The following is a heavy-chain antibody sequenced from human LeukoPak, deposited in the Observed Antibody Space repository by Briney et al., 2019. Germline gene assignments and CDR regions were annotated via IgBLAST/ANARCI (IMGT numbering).Heavy chain of an antibody. CDR2: ISGSYGTT. V-gene: IGHV3-23*01. CDR3: ARHLSGDDI. D-gene: IGHD4-17*01. Sequence: PGGSLRLSCAASGFTFSSYAMSWLRQAPGKGLEWVSSISGSYGTTYYADSVKGRFTISRDNSKNTLYLQMNSLRAEDTAVYYCARHLSGDDIWGQGTMVTVSS. J-gene: IGHJ3*02. CDR1: GFTFSSYA.